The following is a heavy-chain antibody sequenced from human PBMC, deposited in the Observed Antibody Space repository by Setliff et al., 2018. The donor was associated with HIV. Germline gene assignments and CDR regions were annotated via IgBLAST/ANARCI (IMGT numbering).Heavy chain of an antibody. CDR1: GGSVSGDDYS. V-gene: IGHV4-30-4*01. J-gene: IGHJ6*02. Sequence: PSETLSLTCTVSGGSVSGDDYSWSWIRQPPGKGLEWIGYVYSSGTTYYSPSLNSRITISVDTSENQFSLKLRSVTAADTAVYYCARARYIVIRGDAGMDVWGPGTTVTVSS. CDR3: ARARYIVIRGDAGMDV. D-gene: IGHD3-10*01. CDR2: VYSSGTT.